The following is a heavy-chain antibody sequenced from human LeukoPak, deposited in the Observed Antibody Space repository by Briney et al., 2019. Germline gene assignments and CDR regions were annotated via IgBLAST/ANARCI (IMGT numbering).Heavy chain of an antibody. CDR1: GFTFSSYA. CDR2: ISGSGGST. J-gene: IGHJ5*02. CDR3: AKDPRLIVVVPAAMPYWFDP. Sequence: GGSLRLSCAASGFTFSSYAMSWVRQAPGKGLEWVSAISGSGGSTYYADSVKGRFTISRDNSKSTLYLQMNSLRAEDTAVYYCAKDPRLIVVVPAAMPYWFDPWGQGTLVTVSS. V-gene: IGHV3-23*01. D-gene: IGHD2-2*01.